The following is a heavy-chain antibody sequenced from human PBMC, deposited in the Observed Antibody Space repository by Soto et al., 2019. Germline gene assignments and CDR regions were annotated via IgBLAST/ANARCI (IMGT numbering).Heavy chain of an antibody. V-gene: IGHV4-59*01. J-gene: IGHJ4*02. CDR2: IHYNGNT. CDR1: GDSISACS. CDR3: AREGNLGRWLQPLDF. D-gene: IGHD5-12*01. Sequence: SETLSPRCTVSGDSISACSWSWVRQPPGKGLEWIGNIHYNGNTKYNPSLKSRVSMSVDTSKNQFSLRLISVTAADTAKYFCAREGNLGRWLQPLDFWGQGTLVTVS.